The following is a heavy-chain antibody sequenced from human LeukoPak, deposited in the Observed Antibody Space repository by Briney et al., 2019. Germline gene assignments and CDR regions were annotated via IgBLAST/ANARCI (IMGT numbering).Heavy chain of an antibody. CDR3: ASPRDSIAARRGAFDI. CDR2: ISSSSSYI. CDR1: GFTFSSYS. Sequence: GGSLRLSCAASGFTFSSYSMNWVRQAPGKGLEWVSSISSSSSYIYYADSVKGRFTISRDNAKNSLYLQMNSLRAEDTAVYYCASPRDSIAARRGAFDIWGQGTMVTVSS. V-gene: IGHV3-21*01. D-gene: IGHD6-6*01. J-gene: IGHJ3*02.